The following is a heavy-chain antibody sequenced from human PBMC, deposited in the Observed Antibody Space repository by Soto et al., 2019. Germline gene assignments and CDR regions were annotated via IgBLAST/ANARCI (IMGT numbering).Heavy chain of an antibody. D-gene: IGHD3-10*01. CDR1: GYTFTSYA. V-gene: IGHV1-3*01. CDR2: INAGNGNT. CDR3: ARDAMVRGTGWFDP. Sequence: QVQLVQSGAEVKKPGASVKVSCKASGYTFTSYAMHWVRHAPGQRLEWMGWINAGNGNTKYSQKFQGRVTITRDTSASTAYMELSSLRSEDTAVYYCARDAMVRGTGWFDPWGQGTLVTVSS. J-gene: IGHJ5*02.